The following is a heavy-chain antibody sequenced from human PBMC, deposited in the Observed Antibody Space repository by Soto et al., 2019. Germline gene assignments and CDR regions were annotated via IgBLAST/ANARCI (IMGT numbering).Heavy chain of an antibody. CDR3: ARGVVKGSGSLPRLFDH. D-gene: IGHD3-10*01. Sequence: QVQLVESGGGVVQPGTSLRLSCAVSGFTIRSYTMHWVRQAPGKGLEWVAVLASDEATKYYAESVEGRSTISRDTSKNTLFLQLDSLRYDDTAVYYCARGVVKGSGSLPRLFDHWGQGALVTVSS. J-gene: IGHJ4*02. CDR1: GFTIRSYT. V-gene: IGHV3-30-3*01. CDR2: LASDEATK.